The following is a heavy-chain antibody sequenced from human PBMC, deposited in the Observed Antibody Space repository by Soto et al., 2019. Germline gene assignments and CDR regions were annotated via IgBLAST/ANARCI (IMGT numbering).Heavy chain of an antibody. D-gene: IGHD5-12*01. CDR1: GFTFSNCA. CDR3: AKDATQRWLQPLGY. Sequence: GGSLRLSCAASGFTFSNCAMSWVRQAPGKGLEWVTAISGSGYGTYYADSVKGRFTISRDNSKNTLYLQMNSLRAEDTAVYYCAKDATQRWLQPLGYWGQGTLVTVSS. J-gene: IGHJ4*02. CDR2: ISGSGYGT. V-gene: IGHV3-23*01.